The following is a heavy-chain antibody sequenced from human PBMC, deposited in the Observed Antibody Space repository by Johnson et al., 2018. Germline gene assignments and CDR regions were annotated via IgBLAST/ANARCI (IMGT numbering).Heavy chain of an antibody. Sequence: QVQLVQSGAEVKQPGASVKVSCKASGYSFTTYAMHWVRQAPGQSLEWMGWINAGQGNTAYSQKFRGSVTLTRDTSATTAYMEMSSLTSEDTAVYYCARDDYYDSLNAFDIWGQGTMVTVSS. D-gene: IGHD3-22*01. J-gene: IGHJ3*02. CDR3: ARDDYYDSLNAFDI. CDR1: GYSFTTYA. CDR2: INAGQGNT. V-gene: IGHV1-3*01.